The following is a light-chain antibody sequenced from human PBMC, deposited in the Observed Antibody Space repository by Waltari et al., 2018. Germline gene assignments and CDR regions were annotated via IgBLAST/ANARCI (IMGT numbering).Light chain of an antibody. CDR3: QAWDTFTHVV. Sequence: SYEVTQPLSLSVALGQTARITCEGKQIGGKNVHWYQQKAGQAPVQVIYRDINRPSGIPERFSGSNSGNTATLTISRAQAEDEAEYFCQAWDTFTHVVFGGGTKLTVL. CDR2: RDI. V-gene: IGLV3-9*01. J-gene: IGLJ2*01. CDR1: QIGGKN.